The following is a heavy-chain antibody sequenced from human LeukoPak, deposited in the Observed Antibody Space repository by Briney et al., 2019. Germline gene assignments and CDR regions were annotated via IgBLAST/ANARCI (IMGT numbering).Heavy chain of an antibody. CDR1: GFTFSSYS. J-gene: IGHJ4*02. V-gene: IGHV3-30*04. CDR2: VSFDENNK. Sequence: PGGSLRLSCTASGFTFSSYSMHWVRLAPGKGLEWVALVSFDENNKYYGDSVRGRFTISRDNSKNTLYLRMNSLRAEDTSVYYCARALQGRQLWTPLDYWGQGTLVTVSS. D-gene: IGHD5-18*01. CDR3: ARALQGRQLWTPLDY.